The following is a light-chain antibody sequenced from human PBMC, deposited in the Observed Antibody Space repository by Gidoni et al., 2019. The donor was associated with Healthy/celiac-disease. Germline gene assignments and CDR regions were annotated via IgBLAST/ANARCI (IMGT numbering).Light chain of an antibody. J-gene: IGKJ4*01. V-gene: IGKV3-11*01. CDR3: QQRSNWGLT. Sequence: EIVLTQSPATLSLSPGERATLSCRASQSVSSYLAWYQQKPGQAPRLLIYDACNRATGIPARFSGSGSGTDFTLTISSLEPEDFAVYYCQQRSNWGLTFGGGTKVEIK. CDR2: DAC. CDR1: QSVSSY.